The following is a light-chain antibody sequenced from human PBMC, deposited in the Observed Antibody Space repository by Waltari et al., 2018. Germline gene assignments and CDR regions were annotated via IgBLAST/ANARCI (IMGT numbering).Light chain of an antibody. V-gene: IGKV1-39*01. CDR3: QQSYTTPQT. CDR2: AAS. Sequence: DIQMTQSPSSLSASVGDRVTITCRASQSIRGDLNWYQQKPGKAPNLLIYAASSLQSGVPSMFSGSGSGTDFTLTISSLQPEDFVTYFCQQSYTTPQTFGQGTKVEIK. J-gene: IGKJ1*01. CDR1: QSIRGD.